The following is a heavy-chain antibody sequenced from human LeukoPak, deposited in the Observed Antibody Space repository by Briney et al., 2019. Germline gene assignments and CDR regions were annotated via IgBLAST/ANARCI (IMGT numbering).Heavy chain of an antibody. D-gene: IGHD6-13*01. CDR3: AALAAAASRNWFDP. V-gene: IGHV4-59*13. Sequence: NPSETLSLTCTVSGGSISGYYWSWIRQPPGKGLEWIGNIYYTGSTKYNPSLKSRISISVDPSKNQFSLKLSSVTAADTAVYYCAALAAAASRNWFDPWGQGTLVTVSS. CDR1: GGSISGYY. J-gene: IGHJ5*02. CDR2: IYYTGST.